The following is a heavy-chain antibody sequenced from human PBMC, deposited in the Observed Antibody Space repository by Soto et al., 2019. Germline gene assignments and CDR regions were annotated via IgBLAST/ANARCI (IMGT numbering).Heavy chain of an antibody. CDR1: GFTVSSNY. Sequence: GGSLRLSCAASGFTVSSNYMSWVRQAPGKGLEWVAIIYSAGSTYYADSVKGRFTVSRDSSKNTLYLQMNSLRAEDTAVYYCARDVGDGDYVPFDYWGQGTLVTVSS. CDR3: ARDVGDGDYVPFDY. CDR2: IYSAGST. V-gene: IGHV3-53*01. J-gene: IGHJ4*02. D-gene: IGHD4-17*01.